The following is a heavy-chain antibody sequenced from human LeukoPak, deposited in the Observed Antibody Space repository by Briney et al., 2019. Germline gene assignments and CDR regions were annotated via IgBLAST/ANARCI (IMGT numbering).Heavy chain of an antibody. CDR1: GYTFTGYY. CDR3: ARGAGYYGSGSYSLFDY. J-gene: IGHJ4*02. V-gene: IGHV1-2*02. Sequence: ASVKVSCKASGYTFTGYYMHWVRQAPGQGLEWMGWINPNSGGTNYAQKFQGRVTMTRDTSISTAYMELSRLRSGDTAVYYCARGAGYYGSGSYSLFDYWGQGTLVTVSS. D-gene: IGHD3-10*01. CDR2: INPNSGGT.